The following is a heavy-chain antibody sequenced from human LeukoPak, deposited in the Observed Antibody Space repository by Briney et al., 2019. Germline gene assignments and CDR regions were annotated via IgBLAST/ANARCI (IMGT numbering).Heavy chain of an antibody. CDR3: ASSTGYPIIDY. J-gene: IGHJ4*02. Sequence: GGSLRLSCAASGFTFSSYWMSWVRQAPGKGLEWVSVLYRGGNTYYADSVKGRFTISGDNSKNTLYLQMNSLRAEDTAVYYCASSTGYPIIDYWGQGTLVTVSS. D-gene: IGHD6-25*01. CDR1: GFTFSSYW. CDR2: LYRGGNT. V-gene: IGHV3-66*01.